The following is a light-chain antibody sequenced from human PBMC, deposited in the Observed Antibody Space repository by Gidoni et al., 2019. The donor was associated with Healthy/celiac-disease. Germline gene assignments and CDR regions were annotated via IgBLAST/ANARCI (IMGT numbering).Light chain of an antibody. CDR3: QQYNNWPPLLT. CDR1: QSVSSN. Sequence: EIVMTQSPATLSVSPGERATLSCRASQSVSSNFAWYQQKPGQAPRLLIYGASTSATGIPARFSGSGSGTEFTLTISSLQSEDFAVYYCQQYNNWPPLLTFGGGTKVEIK. V-gene: IGKV3-15*01. J-gene: IGKJ4*01. CDR2: GAS.